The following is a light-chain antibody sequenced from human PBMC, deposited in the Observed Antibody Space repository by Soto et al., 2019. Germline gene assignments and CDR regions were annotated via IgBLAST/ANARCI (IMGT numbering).Light chain of an antibody. CDR2: DNN. V-gene: IGLV1-51*01. Sequence: QSVLTQPPSMSAAPGQTVTISCSGSSSNIGNNYVSWYQQFPGTAPKLLIYDNNRRPSGIPDRFSGSKSGTSATLGITGLQTGDEADYYCGTWDSSLTAVVFGGGTKLTVL. CDR3: GTWDSSLTAVV. CDR1: SSNIGNNY. J-gene: IGLJ2*01.